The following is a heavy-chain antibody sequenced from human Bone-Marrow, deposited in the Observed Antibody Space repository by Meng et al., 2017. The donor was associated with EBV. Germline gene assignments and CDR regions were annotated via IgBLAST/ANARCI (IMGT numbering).Heavy chain of an antibody. CDR3: AVGLRFRFDY. V-gene: IGHV1-46*01. CDR2: INPSGGST. Sequence: QVQLVQSGAEVKKPXXSVKVSCKASGYTFTGYYMHWVRQAPGQGLEWMGIINPSGGSTSYAQKFQGRVTMTRDTSTSTVYMELSSLRSEDTAVYYCAVGLRFRFDYWDQGTLVTVSS. J-gene: IGHJ4*02. CDR1: GYTFTGYY. D-gene: IGHD5-12*01.